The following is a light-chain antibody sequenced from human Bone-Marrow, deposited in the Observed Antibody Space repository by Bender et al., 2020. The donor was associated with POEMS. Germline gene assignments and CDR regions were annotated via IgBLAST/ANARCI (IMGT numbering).Light chain of an antibody. Sequence: QSVLTQPPSASGSPGQSVTIACTGTSTDFVDYNYVSWYQQHPGKAPKVIIYEVSTRPSGVPARFSGSKSDNTASLTVSGLQAEDEATYYCSSYEGSNNNYVFGNGTKVTVL. CDR2: EVS. V-gene: IGLV2-8*01. CDR3: SSYEGSNNNYV. J-gene: IGLJ1*01. CDR1: STDFVDYNY.